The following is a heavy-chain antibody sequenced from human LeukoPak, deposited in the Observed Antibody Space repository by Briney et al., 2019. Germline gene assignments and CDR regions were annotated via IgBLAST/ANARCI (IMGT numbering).Heavy chain of an antibody. CDR2: IYYSGST. Sequence: SQTLSLTCTVSGGSISSGGYYWSWIRQHPGKGLEWIGYIYYSGSTYYNPSLKSRVTISVDTSKNQFSLKVSSVTAADTAVYYCARSGSYGGHFDHWGQGTLVTVSS. CDR1: GGSISSGGYY. J-gene: IGHJ4*02. V-gene: IGHV4-31*03. D-gene: IGHD1-26*01. CDR3: ARSGSYGGHFDH.